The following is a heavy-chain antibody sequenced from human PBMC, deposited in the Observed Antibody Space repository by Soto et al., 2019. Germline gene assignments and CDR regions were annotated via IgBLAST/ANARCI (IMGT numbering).Heavy chain of an antibody. CDR1: GYTFTGYY. D-gene: IGHD2-21*01. CDR3: ARGKGLLQFTVTYYFDY. CDR2: INPNSGGT. J-gene: IGHJ4*02. Sequence: ASVKVSCKASGYTFTGYYMHWVRQAPGQGLEWMGWINPNSGGTNYAQKFQGWVTMTRDTSISTAYMELSRLRSDDTAVYYCARGKGLLQFTVTYYFDYWGQGTLVTVSS. V-gene: IGHV1-2*04.